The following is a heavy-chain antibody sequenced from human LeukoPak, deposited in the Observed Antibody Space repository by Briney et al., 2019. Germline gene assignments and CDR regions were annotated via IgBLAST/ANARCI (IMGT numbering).Heavy chain of an antibody. CDR3: AREIRVRVSGGFDP. J-gene: IGHJ5*02. CDR1: GGSISSGGYS. CDR2: IYYSGST. V-gene: IGHV4-31*03. Sequence: SQTLSLTCTVSGGSISSGGYSWSWIRQHPGKGLEWIGYIYYSGSTYYNPSLKSRVTISVDTSKNQFSLKLSSVTAADTAVYYCAREIRVRVSGGFDPWGQGTLGTVSS. D-gene: IGHD3-10*01.